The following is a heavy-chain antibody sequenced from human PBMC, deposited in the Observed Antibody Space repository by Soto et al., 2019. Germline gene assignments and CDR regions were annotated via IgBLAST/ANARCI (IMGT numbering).Heavy chain of an antibody. CDR1: GGSISSGGYS. J-gene: IGHJ4*02. CDR2: IYHSGST. D-gene: IGHD5-18*01. V-gene: IGHV4-30-2*01. Sequence: QLQLQESGSGLVKPSQTLSLTCAVSGGSISSGGYSWSWIRQPPGKGLEWIGYIYHSGSTYYNPSLKSRVTISVDRSKNQFSLKLSSVTAADTAVYYCARGTAILYFDYWGQGTLVTVSS. CDR3: ARGTAILYFDY.